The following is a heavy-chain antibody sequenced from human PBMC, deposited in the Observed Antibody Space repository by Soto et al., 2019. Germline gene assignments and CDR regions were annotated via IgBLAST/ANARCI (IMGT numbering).Heavy chain of an antibody. CDR2: ISYDGSNK. Sequence: QVQLVESGGGVVQPGRSLRLSCAASGFTFSNYAMHWVRQAPGKGLEWVAVISYDGSNKYYADSVKGRFTISRDNSKNTLYLQMDSLRAEDTAVYYCAKDRRSGSYLYQDLDYWGQGTMVTVSS. J-gene: IGHJ4*02. V-gene: IGHV3-30-3*01. D-gene: IGHD1-26*01. CDR1: GFTFSNYA. CDR3: AKDRRSGSYLYQDLDY.